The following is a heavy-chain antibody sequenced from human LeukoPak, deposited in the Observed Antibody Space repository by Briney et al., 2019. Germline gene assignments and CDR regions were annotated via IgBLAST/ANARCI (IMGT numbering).Heavy chain of an antibody. CDR2: INHSGST. D-gene: IGHD4-17*01. Sequence: PSETLSLTCAVYGGSFSGYYWSWIRQPPGKGLEWIGEINHSGSTNYNPSLKSRVTISVDTSKNQFSLKLSSVTAADTAEYYCAREQTTVTEFDYWGQGTLVTVSS. CDR1: GGSFSGYY. V-gene: IGHV4-34*01. CDR3: AREQTTVTEFDY. J-gene: IGHJ4*02.